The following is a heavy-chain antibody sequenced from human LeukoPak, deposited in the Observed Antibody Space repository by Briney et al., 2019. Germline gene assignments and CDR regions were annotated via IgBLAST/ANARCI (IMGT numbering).Heavy chain of an antibody. J-gene: IGHJ4*02. CDR3: ARGSGRWLQMGGFDY. Sequence: PGGSLRLSFAASGFTFSSYEMNWVRQAPGKGLEWVSYISSSCSTIYYADSVKGRFTISRDNAKNSLYLQMKSLRAEDTAVYYCARGSGRWLQMGGFDYWGQGPLVTVSS. D-gene: IGHD5-24*01. CDR2: ISSSCSTI. V-gene: IGHV3-48*03. CDR1: GFTFSSYE.